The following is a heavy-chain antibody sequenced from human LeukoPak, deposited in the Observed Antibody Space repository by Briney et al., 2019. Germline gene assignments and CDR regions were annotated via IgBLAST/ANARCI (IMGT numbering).Heavy chain of an antibody. CDR1: GYTLTELS. D-gene: IGHD1-1*01. V-gene: IGHV1-24*01. CDR2: FDPEDGET. Sequence: ASVKVSCKVSGYTLTELSMHWVRQAPGKGLEWMGGFDPEDGETIYVQKFQGRVTMTEDTSTDTAYMELSSLRSEDTAVYYCATAPRTTGTWRFDGWFDPWGQGTLVTVSS. CDR3: ATAPRTTGTWRFDGWFDP. J-gene: IGHJ5*02.